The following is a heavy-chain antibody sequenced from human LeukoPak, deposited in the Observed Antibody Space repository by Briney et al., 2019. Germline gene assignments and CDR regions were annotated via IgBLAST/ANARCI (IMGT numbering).Heavy chain of an antibody. Sequence: SETLSLTCTVSGDSITSYYWTWIRQPPGKGLEWIGYIYYSGSTNYNPSLKSRVTISVDTSKNQFSLRLSSVTAADTAVYYCARKQGDFWGQGTLVTVSS. CDR3: ARKQGDF. V-gene: IGHV4-59*01. CDR2: IYYSGST. D-gene: IGHD1/OR15-1a*01. J-gene: IGHJ4*02. CDR1: GDSITSYY.